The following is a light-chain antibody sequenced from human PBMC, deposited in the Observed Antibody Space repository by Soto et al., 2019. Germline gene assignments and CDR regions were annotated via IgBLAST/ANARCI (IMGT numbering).Light chain of an antibody. CDR3: QQYDTSPPLYT. CDR1: QTVDSTY. Sequence: EVVLTQSPGTLSLSPGERATLSCRASQTVDSTYLAWYQQKPGQAPRLLIYRASSRAAGVPDRFSGSGSGTDFTLTISKLDPEDFALYYCQQYDTSPPLYTFGQGTKLEI. J-gene: IGKJ2*01. CDR2: RAS. V-gene: IGKV3-20*01.